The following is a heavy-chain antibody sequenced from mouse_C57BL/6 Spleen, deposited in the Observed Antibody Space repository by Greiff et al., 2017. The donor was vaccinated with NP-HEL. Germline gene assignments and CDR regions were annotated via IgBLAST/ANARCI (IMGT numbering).Heavy chain of an antibody. CDR3: ARHEGAYDGYSGWYFDV. CDR1: GYTFTEYT. V-gene: IGHV1-62-2*01. Sequence: QVHVKQSGAELVKPGASVKLSCKASGYTFTEYTIHWVKQRSGQGLEWIGWFYPGSGSIKYNEKFKDKATLTADKSSSTVYMELSRLTSEDSAVYFCARHEGAYDGYSGWYFDVWGTGTTVTVSS. D-gene: IGHD2-3*01. J-gene: IGHJ1*03. CDR2: FYPGSGSI.